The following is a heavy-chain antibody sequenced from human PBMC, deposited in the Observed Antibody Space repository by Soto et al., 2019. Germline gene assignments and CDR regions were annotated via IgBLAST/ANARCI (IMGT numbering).Heavy chain of an antibody. J-gene: IGHJ5*02. CDR2: IYSTGNT. D-gene: IGHD1-26*01. CDR3: ARQALKIVGQNWFDP. V-gene: IGHV4-39*01. Sequence: SETLSLTCAVSGGSVSSNSYSWGWIRQSPGKGLEWIANIYSTGNTYYNPSLLSRVTISVDTSMNEFSLRLSSVTAADTAVYYCARQALKIVGQNWFDPWGQGTLVTVSS. CDR1: GGSVSSNSYS.